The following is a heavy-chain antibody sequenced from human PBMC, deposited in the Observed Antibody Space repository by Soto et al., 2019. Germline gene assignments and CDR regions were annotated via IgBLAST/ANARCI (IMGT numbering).Heavy chain of an antibody. CDR3: AKRRGAGGHFDY. CDR1: GFTFISYA. J-gene: IGHJ4*02. V-gene: IGHV3-23*01. CDR2: VSIGGST. D-gene: IGHD2-15*01. Sequence: GGSLRLSCAASGFTFISYAMGWVRQGPGKGLEWVAVVSIGGSTHYADSVRGRFTISRDNSKNTLSLQMNSLTAEDTAVYFCAKRRGAGGHFDYWGQGALVTVSS.